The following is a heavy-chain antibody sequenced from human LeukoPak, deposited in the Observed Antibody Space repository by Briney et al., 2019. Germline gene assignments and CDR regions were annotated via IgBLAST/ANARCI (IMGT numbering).Heavy chain of an antibody. CDR1: GYSFTSYW. D-gene: IGHD3-10*01. Sequence: GESLKISCKGSGYSFTSYWIGWVRQMPGKGLEWMGIIYPGDSDTRYSPSFEGQVTISVDKSISTAYLQWSSLKASDTAMYYCARQTRDGSGSRGYSFDFWGHGTLVTVSS. CDR2: IYPGDSDT. V-gene: IGHV5-51*01. J-gene: IGHJ4*01. CDR3: ARQTRDGSGSRGYSFDF.